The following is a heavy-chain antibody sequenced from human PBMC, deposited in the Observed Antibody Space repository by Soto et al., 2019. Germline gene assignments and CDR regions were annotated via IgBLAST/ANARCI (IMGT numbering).Heavy chain of an antibody. CDR2: TSYDGNKR. Sequence: QLVESGGGVVQAGRSLRLTCAASGFMFGNYAIHWVRQAPGKGLEWVAITSYDGNKRFYADSVKGRFTISRDSDKTVYLQISSLRPEDAAVYYCAKAMSAGTRGWDYPDYWGQGIPGTVSS. CDR1: GFMFGNYA. D-gene: IGHD3-10*01. V-gene: IGHV3-30*18. CDR3: AKAMSAGTRGWDYPDY. J-gene: IGHJ4*02.